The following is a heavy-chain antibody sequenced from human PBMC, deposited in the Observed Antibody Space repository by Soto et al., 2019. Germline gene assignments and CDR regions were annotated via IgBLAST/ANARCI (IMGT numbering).Heavy chain of an antibody. Sequence: ALVKVSCKASGYTFTSYGISWVRQAPGQGLEWMGWISAYNGNTNYAQKLQGRVTMTTDTSTSTAYMELRSLRSDDTAVYYCARDRLGDSSGYYLIDYWGQGTLVTVSS. CDR3: ARDRLGDSSGYYLIDY. CDR2: ISAYNGNT. J-gene: IGHJ4*02. D-gene: IGHD3-22*01. CDR1: GYTFTSYG. V-gene: IGHV1-18*01.